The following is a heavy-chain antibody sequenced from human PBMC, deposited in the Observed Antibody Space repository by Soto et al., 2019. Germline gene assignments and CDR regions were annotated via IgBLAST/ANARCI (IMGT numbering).Heavy chain of an antibody. Sequence: EVQLVESGGDLVKPGGSLRLSCAASDFAFSNAWMNWVRQAPGMGLEWVGLIKSKTDGGTPDYAEPVKGRFTISRDDSKNTLFLQMSSLQTDDTAVYYCATSPGYYDSSPFDYWGPGTLVTVSS. CDR1: DFAFSNAW. V-gene: IGHV3-15*07. CDR3: ATSPGYYDSSPFDY. CDR2: IKSKTDGGTP. D-gene: IGHD3-22*01. J-gene: IGHJ4*02.